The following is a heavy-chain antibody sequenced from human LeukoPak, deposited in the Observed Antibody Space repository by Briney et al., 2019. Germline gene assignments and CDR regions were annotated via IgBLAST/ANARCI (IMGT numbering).Heavy chain of an antibody. CDR1: GFTFSGYA. Sequence: GGSLRLSCAASGFTFSGYAMSWVRQAPGKGLEWVSTISGSGGSTYYADSVKGRFTSSRDNSKNTLSLQMNTLRAEDTAVYYCAKESRYYYGSGSFSSQFDYWGQGNLVTVSS. D-gene: IGHD3-10*01. J-gene: IGHJ4*02. V-gene: IGHV3-23*01. CDR2: ISGSGGST. CDR3: AKESRYYYGSGSFSSQFDY.